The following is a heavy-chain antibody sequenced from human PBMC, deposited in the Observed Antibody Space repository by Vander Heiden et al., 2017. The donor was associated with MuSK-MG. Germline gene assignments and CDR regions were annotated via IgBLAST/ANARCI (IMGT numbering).Heavy chain of an antibody. CDR3: ARGVTFGGVMRYYYGMDV. D-gene: IGHD3-16*01. Sequence: QVQLQQWGAGLLKPSETLSLTCAVYGGSFSRYYWSWIRQPPGKGLEWIGEINHSGSTNYNPSRKSRVTISVDTSKNQFSRKLSSVTAADTAVYYCARGVTFGGVMRYYYGMDVWGQGTTVTVSS. V-gene: IGHV4-34*01. CDR1: GGSFSRYY. J-gene: IGHJ6*02. CDR2: INHSGST.